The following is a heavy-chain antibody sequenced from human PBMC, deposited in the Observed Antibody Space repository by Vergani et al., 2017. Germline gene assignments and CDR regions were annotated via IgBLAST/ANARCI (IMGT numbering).Heavy chain of an antibody. CDR2: IGYDGRIK. J-gene: IGHJ4*02. CDR1: GFSFNTYG. Sequence: QVQLVATGGGVVQPGGSLRLYCATSGFSFNTYGAHWVRQAPGKGLEWVAFIGYDGRIKYNVDSVKGRFTISRDTSKKTLSLQMRSLRADDAAVYYCAKGGRENSDYGYFDYWGQGTLVTVSS. D-gene: IGHD4-17*01. V-gene: IGHV3-30*02. CDR3: AKGGRENSDYGYFDY.